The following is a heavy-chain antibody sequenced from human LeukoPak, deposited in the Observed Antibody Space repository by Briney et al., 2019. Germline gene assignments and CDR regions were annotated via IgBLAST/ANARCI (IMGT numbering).Heavy chain of an antibody. CDR3: ARQTGRSPVSY. J-gene: IGHJ4*02. D-gene: IGHD3-10*01. Sequence: SETLSLTCAVYGVSFSGYYWSWIRQPPGKGLEWIGSIYYSGSTYYNPSLKSRVTISVDTSKNQFSLKPSSVTAADTAVYYRARQTGRSPVSYWGQGTLVTVSS. V-gene: IGHV4-34*01. CDR1: GVSFSGYY. CDR2: IYYSGST.